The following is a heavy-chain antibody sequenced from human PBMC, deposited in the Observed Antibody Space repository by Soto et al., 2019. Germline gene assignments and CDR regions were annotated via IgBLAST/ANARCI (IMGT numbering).Heavy chain of an antibody. D-gene: IGHD6-13*01. V-gene: IGHV3-48*03. CDR3: ARGNPPLTAGAFDI. Sequence: GGSLRLSCAASGFTFSSYEMNWVRQAPGKGLEWVSYISSSGSTIYYADSVKGRFTISRDNAKNSLYLQMNSLRAEDTAVYYCARGNPPLTAGAFDIWGQGTMVTVSS. J-gene: IGHJ3*02. CDR1: GFTFSSYE. CDR2: ISSSGSTI.